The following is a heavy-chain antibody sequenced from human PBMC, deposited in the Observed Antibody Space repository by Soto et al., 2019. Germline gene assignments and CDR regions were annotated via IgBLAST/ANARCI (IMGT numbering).Heavy chain of an antibody. Sequence: ASVKVSCKASGYTFTSYYMHWVRQAPGQGLEWMGIINPSGGSTSYAQKFQGRVTMTRDTSTSTVYMELSSLRSEDTAVYYCARVTRGGLLIRPCSDPWGQEPVVTASS. D-gene: IGHD3-16*01. CDR1: GYTFTSYY. CDR2: INPSGGST. CDR3: ARVTRGGLLIRPCSDP. J-gene: IGHJ5*02. V-gene: IGHV1-46*01.